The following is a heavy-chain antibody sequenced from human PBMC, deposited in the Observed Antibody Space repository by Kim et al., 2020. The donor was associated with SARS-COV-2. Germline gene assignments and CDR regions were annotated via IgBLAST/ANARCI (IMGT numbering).Heavy chain of an antibody. CDR1: GFTFSTYA. Sequence: GGSLRLSCATFGFTFSTYAMHWVRQAPGKGLEYVALISYDGSKTYYGDSVKGRFTISRDNSKNTLSLQMNSLRAEDTAVYYCAKDQANYDILTGLNYWGKGTLVGVSS. D-gene: IGHD3-9*01. CDR2: ISYDGSKT. CDR3: AKDQANYDILTGLNY. J-gene: IGHJ4*02. V-gene: IGHV3-30*18.